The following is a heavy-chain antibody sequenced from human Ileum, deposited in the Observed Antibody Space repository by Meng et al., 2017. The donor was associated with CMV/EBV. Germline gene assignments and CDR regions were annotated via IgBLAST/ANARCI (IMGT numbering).Heavy chain of an antibody. J-gene: IGHJ4*02. CDR3: ARDPGVDF. CDR2: IRYDGSNK. V-gene: IGHV3-30*02. CDR1: GFTFSSYG. D-gene: IGHD3-3*01. Sequence: GESLKISCAASGFTFSSYGMHWVRQAPGKGLEWVAFIRYDGSNKYYADSVKGRFTISRDNSKNTLYLQMNSLRTEDTAVYYCARDPGVDFWGQGTLVTVSS.